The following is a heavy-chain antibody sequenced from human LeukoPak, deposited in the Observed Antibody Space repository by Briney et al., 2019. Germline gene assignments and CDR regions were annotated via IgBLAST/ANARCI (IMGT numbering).Heavy chain of an antibody. J-gene: IGHJ4*02. CDR2: IIPVLGIA. D-gene: IGHD6-13*01. V-gene: IGHV1-69*04. Sequence: ASVKVSCKASGGTFSSYAISWVRQAPGQGLEWMGRIIPVLGIANYAQKFQGRVTITADKSTSTAYMELSSLRSEDTAVYYCARIGIAAAGTPFDYWGQGTLVTVSS. CDR3: ARIGIAAAGTPFDY. CDR1: GGTFSSYA.